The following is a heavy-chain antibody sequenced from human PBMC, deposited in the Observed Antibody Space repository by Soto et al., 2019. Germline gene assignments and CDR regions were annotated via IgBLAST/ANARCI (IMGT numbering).Heavy chain of an antibody. CDR1: GGSVSSSGYY. J-gene: IGHJ4*02. CDR2: IYYDGNT. Sequence: SETLSLTCTVSGGSVSSSGYYWGWIRQSPGKGLEWIASIYYDGNTFFNPSLDSRVTISLDTSRNQFSLKLTSVTAADTAVYYCARVYSGSYSDYWGQGTLVTVSS. V-gene: IGHV4-39*07. CDR3: ARVYSGSYSDY. D-gene: IGHD1-26*01.